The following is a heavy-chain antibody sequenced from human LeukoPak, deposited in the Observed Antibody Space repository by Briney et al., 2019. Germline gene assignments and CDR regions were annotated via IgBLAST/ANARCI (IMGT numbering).Heavy chain of an antibody. Sequence: SGGSLRLSCAASGFTFSSYSMNWVRQALGKGLEWVSSISSSSSYIYYADSVKGRFTISRDNAKNSLYLQMNSLRVDDTALYYCGRAYDFSRHWGQGTLVTVSS. CDR2: ISSSSSYI. V-gene: IGHV3-21*06. J-gene: IGHJ4*02. CDR1: GFTFSSYS. D-gene: IGHD3-3*01. CDR3: GRAYDFSRH.